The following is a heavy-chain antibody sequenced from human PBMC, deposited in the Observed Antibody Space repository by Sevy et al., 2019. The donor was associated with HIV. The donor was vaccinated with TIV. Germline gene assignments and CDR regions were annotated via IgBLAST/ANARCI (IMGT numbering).Heavy chain of an antibody. D-gene: IGHD5-18*01. Sequence: SETLSLTCAVYGGSFSGYYWSWIRQPTGKGLEWIGEINHSGSTNYNPSLKSRVTISVDTSKNQFSLKLSSVTAADTAVYYCARGRSGYSYGYYFDYWGQGTLVTVSS. V-gene: IGHV4-34*01. CDR2: INHSGST. CDR1: GGSFSGYY. CDR3: ARGRSGYSYGYYFDY. J-gene: IGHJ4*02.